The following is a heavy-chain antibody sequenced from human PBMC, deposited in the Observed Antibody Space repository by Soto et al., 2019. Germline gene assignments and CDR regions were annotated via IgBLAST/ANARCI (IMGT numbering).Heavy chain of an antibody. CDR3: ARAPRGGGSIIISTAQIDY. V-gene: IGHV1-46*01. D-gene: IGHD3-3*02. CDR2: ISPDGGST. J-gene: IGHJ4*02. Sequence: WLRNAHRKGLEWMGIISPDGGSTTYSQQFQARITMTRDTSTSTVYTDMSSLRSEDTDVYYCARAPRGGGSIIISTAQIDYWGQRPLGTGSS.